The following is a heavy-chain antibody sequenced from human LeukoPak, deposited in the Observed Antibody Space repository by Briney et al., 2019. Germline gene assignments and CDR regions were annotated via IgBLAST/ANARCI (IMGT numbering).Heavy chain of an antibody. V-gene: IGHV1-2*02. CDR1: GYTFTGYY. D-gene: IGHD3-10*01. J-gene: IGHJ4*02. Sequence: ASVKVSCKASGYTFTGYYMHWVRQAPGQGLEWMGWINPNSGGTNYAQKFQGRVTMTRDTSISTAYVELSRLRSEDTAVYYCAKDRHFYGAGTYYNLDYWGQGTLVTVSS. CDR2: INPNSGGT. CDR3: AKDRHFYGAGTYYNLDY.